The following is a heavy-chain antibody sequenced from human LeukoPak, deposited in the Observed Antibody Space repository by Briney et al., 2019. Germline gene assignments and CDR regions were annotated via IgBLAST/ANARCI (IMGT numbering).Heavy chain of an antibody. V-gene: IGHV4-59*01. CDR3: AGERDYYYDSSGHFDY. D-gene: IGHD3-22*01. Sequence: SETLSLTCTVSGGSISSYYWSWIRQPPGKGLEWIGYIYNSGSTNYNPSLKSRVTISVDTSKNQFSLKLSSVTAADTAVYYCAGERDYYYDSSGHFDYWGQGTLVTVSS. CDR2: IYNSGST. CDR1: GGSISSYY. J-gene: IGHJ4*02.